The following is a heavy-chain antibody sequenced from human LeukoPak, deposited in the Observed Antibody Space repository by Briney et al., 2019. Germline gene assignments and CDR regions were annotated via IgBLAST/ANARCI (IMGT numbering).Heavy chain of an antibody. CDR1: GYTFTGHY. CDR3: AREVGYSTSWYGRFDP. V-gene: IGHV1-2*06. Sequence: ASVKVSCKASGYTFTGHYVHWVRQAPGQGLEWMGRSNPNNGGADYAQNFQGKVTITSDTSSSTVYMELPRLRSDDTAVCYCAREVGYSTSWYGRFDPWGQGTLVTVSS. CDR2: SNPNNGGA. D-gene: IGHD2-2*01. J-gene: IGHJ5*02.